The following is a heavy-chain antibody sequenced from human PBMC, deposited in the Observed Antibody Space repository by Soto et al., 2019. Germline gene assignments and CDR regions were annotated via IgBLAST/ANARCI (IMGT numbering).Heavy chain of an antibody. CDR3: VRGGGGGLFDP. V-gene: IGHV3-11*06. D-gene: IGHD2-15*01. CDR2: ISPESRYP. J-gene: IGHJ5*02. Sequence: QVQLVESGGGLVTPGGSLRLSCASSGFTFSDYYMSWIRQAPGKGLEWLSYISPESRYPAYADSVKGRFTISRDNARRSLSLQMNSLTVDDTAIYYCVRGGGGGLFDPWGQGSMVTVSS. CDR1: GFTFSDYY.